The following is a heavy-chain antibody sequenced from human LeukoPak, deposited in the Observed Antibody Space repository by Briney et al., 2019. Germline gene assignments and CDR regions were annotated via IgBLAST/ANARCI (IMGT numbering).Heavy chain of an antibody. V-gene: IGHV4-61*01. J-gene: IGHJ4*02. Sequence: SETLSLTCTVSGGSFSSGTHYWSWIRQPPGKGLEWIGYIDYSGSTNYNPSLKSRVNISVDTSKNQFSLKLSSVTAADTAVYYCARVRYRLAETYIDYWGQGTLVTVSS. CDR2: IDYSGST. CDR1: GGSFSSGTHY. D-gene: IGHD3-16*01. CDR3: ARVRYRLAETYIDY.